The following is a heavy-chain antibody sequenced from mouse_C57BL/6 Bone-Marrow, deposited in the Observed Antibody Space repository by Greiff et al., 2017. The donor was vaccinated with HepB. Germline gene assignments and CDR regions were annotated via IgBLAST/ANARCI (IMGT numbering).Heavy chain of an antibody. J-gene: IGHJ2*01. CDR1: GYTFTSYG. V-gene: IGHV1-81*01. D-gene: IGHD2-5*01. CDR2: IYPRRGNT. CDR3: ARSLYYSNYRCY. Sequence: VQLQQSGAELARPGASVKLSCKASGYTFTSYGISWVEQRTGQGLEWIGEIYPRRGNTYYNEKFKGKATLTADKSSSTAYMELRSLTSEDSAVYFCARSLYYSNYRCYWGQGTTLTVSS.